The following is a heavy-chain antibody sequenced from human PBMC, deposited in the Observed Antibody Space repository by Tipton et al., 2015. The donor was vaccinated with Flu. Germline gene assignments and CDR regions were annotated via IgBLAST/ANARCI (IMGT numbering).Heavy chain of an antibody. CDR2: IMQDGSEK. J-gene: IGHJ6*02. D-gene: IGHD2-21*01. CDR1: GFTFSSSW. Sequence: SLRLSCAASGFTFSSSWMAWVRQAPGKGLEWVASIMQDGSEKNYVDSVKGRFTISRDNAQNSVYLQMNSLRSEDTAVYYCARDRGGRYYFYGMDVWDQGTTVTVSS. CDR3: ARDRGGRYYFYGMDV. V-gene: IGHV3-7*01.